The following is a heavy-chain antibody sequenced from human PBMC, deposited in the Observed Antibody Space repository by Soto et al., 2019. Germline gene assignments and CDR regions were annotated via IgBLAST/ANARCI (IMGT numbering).Heavy chain of an antibody. CDR2: IIPIFGTA. CDR1: GGTFSSYA. CDR3: AREGGGSARGGDAEPWDY. D-gene: IGHD2-15*01. V-gene: IGHV1-69*13. J-gene: IGHJ4*02. Sequence: SVKVSCKASGGTFSSYAISWVRQAPGQGLEWMGGIIPIFGTANYAQKFQGRVTITADESTSTAYMELSSLRSEDTAVYYCAREGGGSARGGDAEPWDYWGQGTLVTVSS.